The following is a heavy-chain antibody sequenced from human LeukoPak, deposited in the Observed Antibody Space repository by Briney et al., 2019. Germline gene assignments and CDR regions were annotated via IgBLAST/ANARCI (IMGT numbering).Heavy chain of an antibody. CDR1: GGSFSGYY. Sequence: SETLSPTCAVYGGSFSGYYWSWIRQPPGKGLEWIGEINHSGSNNYNPSLKSRVTISVDTSKNQFSLKLSAVTAADTAVYYCARTGDRYCSSTSCHHFDYWGQGTLVTVSS. CDR2: INHSGSN. CDR3: ARTGDRYCSSTSCHHFDY. D-gene: IGHD2-2*01. V-gene: IGHV4-34*01. J-gene: IGHJ4*02.